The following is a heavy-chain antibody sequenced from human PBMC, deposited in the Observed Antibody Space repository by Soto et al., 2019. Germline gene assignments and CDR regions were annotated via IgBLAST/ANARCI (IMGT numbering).Heavy chain of an antibody. CDR2: ISGSGGST. D-gene: IGHD6-13*01. J-gene: IGHJ4*02. CDR1: GFTFSSYA. Sequence: EVQLLESGGGLVQPGGSLRLSCAASGFTFSSYAMSWVRQAPGKGLEWVSAISGSGGSTYYAVSVKVRFTISRDNSKNTLYLQMNSLRAEDTAVYYCAKDSPGIAAAGTRLFDYWGQGTLVTVSS. CDR3: AKDSPGIAAAGTRLFDY. V-gene: IGHV3-23*01.